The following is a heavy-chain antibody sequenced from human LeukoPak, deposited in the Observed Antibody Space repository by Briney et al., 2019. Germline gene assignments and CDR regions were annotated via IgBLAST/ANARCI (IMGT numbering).Heavy chain of an antibody. CDR2: ITAGNGKT. D-gene: IGHD6-19*01. Sequence: ASVKVSCKASGYTFTSYSLHWVRQAPGQRLEWMGWITAGNGKTKYFQNFQGRVTITSDTSASTAYMELSNLSSEDTAVYCCARVPIAVAGIPFDYWGQGTLVTVSS. CDR1: GYTFTSYS. J-gene: IGHJ4*02. CDR3: ARVPIAVAGIPFDY. V-gene: IGHV1-3*01.